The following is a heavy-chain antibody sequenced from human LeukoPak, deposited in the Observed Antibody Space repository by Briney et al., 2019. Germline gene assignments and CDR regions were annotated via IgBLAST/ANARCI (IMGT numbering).Heavy chain of an antibody. V-gene: IGHV1-2*02. Sequence: ASVKVSCKASGYTFTCYYMHWVRQAPGQGLEWMGWINPNSGGTNYAQKFQGRVTMTRDTSISTAYMELSRLRSDDTAVYYCARGDDSSGYWDAFDIWGQGTMVTVSS. CDR3: ARGDDSSGYWDAFDI. CDR1: GYTFTCYY. D-gene: IGHD3-22*01. CDR2: INPNSGGT. J-gene: IGHJ3*02.